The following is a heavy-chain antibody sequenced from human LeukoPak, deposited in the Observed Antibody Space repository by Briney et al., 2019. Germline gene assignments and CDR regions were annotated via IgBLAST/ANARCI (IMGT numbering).Heavy chain of an antibody. CDR1: GGTFSSYA. J-gene: IGHJ4*02. D-gene: IGHD3-16*01. CDR2: IIPIFGTA. V-gene: IGHV1-69*13. CDR3: ARRTYYDYVWGSFDY. Sequence: SVKVSCTASGGTFSSYAISWMRQPPGPGLEWMGRIIPIFGTANYAQKFQGRVTITADASTSTAYLELSSLSSEDTAVYYCARRTYYDYVWGSFDYWGQGTLVTVSS.